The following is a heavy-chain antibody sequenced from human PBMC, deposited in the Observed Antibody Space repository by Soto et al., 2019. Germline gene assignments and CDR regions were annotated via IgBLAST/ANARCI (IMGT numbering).Heavy chain of an antibody. CDR1: GFTFSSYA. CDR3: AKHGDYETKGPGFDY. J-gene: IGHJ4*02. D-gene: IGHD4-17*01. Sequence: GGSLRLSCAASGFTFSSYAMSWVRQAPGKGLEWVSAISGSGGSTYYADSVKGRFTISRDNSKNTLYLQMNSLRAEDTAVYYCAKHGDYETKGPGFDYWGQGTLVTVSS. CDR2: ISGSGGST. V-gene: IGHV3-23*01.